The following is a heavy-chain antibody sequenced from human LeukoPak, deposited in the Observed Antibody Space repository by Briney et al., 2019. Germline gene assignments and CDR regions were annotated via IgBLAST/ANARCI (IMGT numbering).Heavy chain of an antibody. CDR2: ISAYNGNT. Sequence: GASVKVSCKASGYTFTSYGISWVRQAPGQGLEWMGWISAYNGNTNYAQKLQGRVTMTTDTSTSTAYMELRSLRSDDTAVYYCAREGTVYYDFLSGHKGGYFDYWGQGTLVTVSS. CDR3: AREGTVYYDFLSGHKGGYFDY. D-gene: IGHD3-3*01. CDR1: GYTFTSYG. V-gene: IGHV1-18*01. J-gene: IGHJ4*02.